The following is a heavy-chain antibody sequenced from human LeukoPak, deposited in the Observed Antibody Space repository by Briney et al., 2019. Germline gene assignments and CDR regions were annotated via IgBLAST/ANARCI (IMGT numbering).Heavy chain of an antibody. CDR3: ARHHYDYVWGSYRPPDY. J-gene: IGHJ4*02. D-gene: IGHD3-16*02. Sequence: GESLKISCKGSGYSFTSYWIGWVRQMPGKGLEWMGIIYPGDSDTRYSPSFQGQATISADKSISTAYLQWSSLKASDTAMYYCARHHYDYVWGSYRPPDYWGQGTLVTVSS. CDR2: IYPGDSDT. CDR1: GYSFTSYW. V-gene: IGHV5-51*01.